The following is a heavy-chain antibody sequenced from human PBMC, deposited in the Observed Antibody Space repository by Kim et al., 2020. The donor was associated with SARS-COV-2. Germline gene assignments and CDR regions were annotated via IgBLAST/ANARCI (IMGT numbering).Heavy chain of an antibody. J-gene: IGHJ4*02. CDR3: ARDDCSGGSCLVDY. CDR2: ISCSGSNI. Sequence: GGSLRLSCAASGFTFSSYEMNWVRQAPGKGLEWVSYISCSGSNIYYADSVKGRFTISRDNPKNSLYLQMNSLRAEDTAVYYCARDDCSGGSCLVDYWGQGALRTVSS. D-gene: IGHD2-15*01. V-gene: IGHV3-48*03. CDR1: GFTFSSYE.